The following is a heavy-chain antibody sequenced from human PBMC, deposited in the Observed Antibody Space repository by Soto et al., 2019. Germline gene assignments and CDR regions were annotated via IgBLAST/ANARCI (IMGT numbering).Heavy chain of an antibody. J-gene: IGHJ5*02. V-gene: IGHV4-34*01. CDR2: INHSGST. CDR3: ARGNTMVRGVIRNNWFDP. D-gene: IGHD3-10*01. Sequence: SETLSLTCAVYGGSFSGYYWSWIRQPPGKGLEWIGEINHSGSTNYNPSLKSRVTISVDTSKNQFSLKLSSVTAADTAVYYCARGNTMVRGVIRNNWFDPWGQGTLVTVSS. CDR1: GGSFSGYY.